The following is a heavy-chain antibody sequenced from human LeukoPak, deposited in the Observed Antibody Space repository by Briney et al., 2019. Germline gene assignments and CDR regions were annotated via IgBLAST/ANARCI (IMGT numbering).Heavy chain of an antibody. V-gene: IGHV3-21*04. J-gene: IGHJ3*02. CDR1: GFTFSTYS. Sequence: GGSLRLSCAASGFTFSTYSMNWVRQAPGKGLEWVSYISDIGSKTNYAESVKGRFTISRDNAKNSLSLHMNSLRAEDTAVYYCAAAAWYRFDIWGQGTMVTVSS. CDR2: ISDIGSKT. D-gene: IGHD6-13*01. CDR3: AAAAWYRFDI.